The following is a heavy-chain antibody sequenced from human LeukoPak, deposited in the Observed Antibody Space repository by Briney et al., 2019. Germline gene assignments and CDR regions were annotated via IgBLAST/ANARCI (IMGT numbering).Heavy chain of an antibody. CDR3: ARDKYYDSSVDWFDP. V-gene: IGHV1-69*06. CDR2: IIPIFGTA. J-gene: IGHJ5*02. D-gene: IGHD3-22*01. Sequence: SVKVSCKASGGTFNSYAISWVRQAPGQGLEWMGGIIPIFGTANYAQKFQGRVTITADKSTSTAYMELSSLRSEDTAVYYCARDKYYDSSVDWFDPWGQGTLVTVSS. CDR1: GGTFNSYA.